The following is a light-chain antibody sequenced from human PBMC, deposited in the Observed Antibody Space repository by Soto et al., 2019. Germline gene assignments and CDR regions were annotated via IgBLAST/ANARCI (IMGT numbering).Light chain of an antibody. J-gene: IGKJ4*01. CDR2: DAF. Sequence: IVLTQSPATLSLSPGERATLSCRASQSVDNFLAWYQQKVGQAPRLLIYDAFKRATGTPTRFSGSGSGTDFTLTISSLEPEDFAVYYCQQRTLFGGGTKVEIK. CDR1: QSVDNF. V-gene: IGKV3-11*01. CDR3: QQRTL.